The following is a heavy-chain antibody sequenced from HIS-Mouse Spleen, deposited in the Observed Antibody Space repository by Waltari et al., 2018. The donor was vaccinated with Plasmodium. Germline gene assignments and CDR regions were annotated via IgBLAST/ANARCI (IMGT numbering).Heavy chain of an antibody. Sequence: QVQLQQWGAGLLKPSETLSLTCAVYGGSFSGYYWSWIRQTPGKGLEWIGEINHSRSTNYNPSLKSRVTISVDTSKNQFSLKLSSVTAADTSVYYCARGQLGIDAFDIWGQGTMVTVSS. CDR2: INHSRST. CDR1: GGSFSGYY. CDR3: ARGQLGIDAFDI. J-gene: IGHJ3*02. V-gene: IGHV4-34*01. D-gene: IGHD7-27*01.